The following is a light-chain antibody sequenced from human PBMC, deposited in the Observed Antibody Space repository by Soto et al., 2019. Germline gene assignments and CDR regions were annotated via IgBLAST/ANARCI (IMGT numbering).Light chain of an antibody. J-gene: IGKJ2*01. CDR3: QEYGSSGYT. CDR1: QSVSSSY. V-gene: IGKV3-20*01. Sequence: EIVLTQSSGTLSLSPGERATLSCRASQSVSSSYLAWYQQKPGQAPRLLIYGASSRATGIPDRFSGSGSGTDFTLTISRLEPEDFEVYYCQEYGSSGYTFGQGTKLEIK. CDR2: GAS.